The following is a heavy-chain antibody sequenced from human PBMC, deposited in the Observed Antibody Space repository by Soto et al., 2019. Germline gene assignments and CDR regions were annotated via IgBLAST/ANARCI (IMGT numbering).Heavy chain of an antibody. CDR3: ARARYFDWLLQYYYGMDV. Sequence: QVQLVQSGAEVKKPGSSVKVSCKASGGTFSSYAISWVRQAPGQGLEWMGGIIPIFGTANYAQKFQGRVTLTADEATSTAYMELSSLRSEDTAVYYCARARYFDWLLQYYYGMDVWGQGTTVTVSS. J-gene: IGHJ6*02. CDR2: IIPIFGTA. CDR1: GGTFSSYA. D-gene: IGHD3-9*01. V-gene: IGHV1-69*12.